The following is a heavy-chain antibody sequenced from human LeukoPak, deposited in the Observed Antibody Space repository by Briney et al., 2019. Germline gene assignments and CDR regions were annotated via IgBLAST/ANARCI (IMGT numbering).Heavy chain of an antibody. CDR2: IYSGGST. CDR3: ARRTPAYYYYYMDV. J-gene: IGHJ6*03. CDR1: GFTVSSNY. Sequence: PGGSLRLSCAASGFTVSSNYMSWVRQAPGKGLEWVSVIYSGGSTYYADSVKGRFTISRDNSKNTLYLQMNSLRAEDTAVYYCARRTPAYYYYYMDVWGKRTTVTVSS. V-gene: IGHV3-53*01.